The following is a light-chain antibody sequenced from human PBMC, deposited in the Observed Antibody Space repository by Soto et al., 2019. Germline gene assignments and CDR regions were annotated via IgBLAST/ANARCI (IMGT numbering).Light chain of an antibody. CDR2: AAS. J-gene: IGKJ3*01. Sequence: DIQMTQSPSSLSASVGDRVTITCRASQSISSYLNWYQQKPGKAPKLLIYAASSLQSGVSSRFSGSGSRTDFTLTISSLQPEDFATYFCQQSYSTPVTCGPGTKVDIK. CDR3: QQSYSTPVT. CDR1: QSISSY. V-gene: IGKV1-39*01.